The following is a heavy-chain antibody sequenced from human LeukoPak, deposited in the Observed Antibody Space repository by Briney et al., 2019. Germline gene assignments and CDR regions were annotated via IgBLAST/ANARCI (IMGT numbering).Heavy chain of an antibody. Sequence: GASVKVSCKASGYTFTSYAMHWVRQAPGQRLEWMGWINAGNGNTKYSQEFQGRVTITRDTSASTAYMELSRLRSDDTAVYYCARRGGASYYDILTGYCFSPKTNFDYWGQGTLVTVSS. CDR3: ARRGGASYYDILTGYCFSPKTNFDY. V-gene: IGHV1-3*01. D-gene: IGHD3-9*01. CDR1: GYTFTSYA. J-gene: IGHJ4*02. CDR2: INAGNGNT.